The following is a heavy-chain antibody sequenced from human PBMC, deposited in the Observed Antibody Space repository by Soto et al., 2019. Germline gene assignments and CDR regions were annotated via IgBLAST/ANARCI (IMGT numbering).Heavy chain of an antibody. Sequence: QSGGSLRLSCAASGFTFSSYAMHWVRQAPGKGLEWVAVISYDGSNKYYADSVKGRFTISRDNSKNTLYLQMNSLRAEDTAVYYCARDPKFLAELDYWGQGTLVTVSS. CDR2: ISYDGSNK. J-gene: IGHJ4*02. D-gene: IGHD3-9*01. CDR3: ARDPKFLAELDY. V-gene: IGHV3-30-3*01. CDR1: GFTFSSYA.